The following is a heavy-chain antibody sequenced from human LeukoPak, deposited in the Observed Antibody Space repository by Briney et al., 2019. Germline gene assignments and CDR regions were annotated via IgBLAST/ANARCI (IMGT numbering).Heavy chain of an antibody. V-gene: IGHV3-23*01. CDR1: GFTFSSYW. CDR3: AKDGGLWVSAHWGDS. D-gene: IGHD7-27*01. Sequence: GGSLRLSCAASGFTFSSYWMNWARQAPGKGLEWVSTITTSDGNTYYADSVKGRFTVSRDNSKNTLYLQMNSLRAEDTAVYYCAKDGGLWVSAHWGDSWGRGTLVTVSS. CDR2: ITTSDGNT. J-gene: IGHJ5*01.